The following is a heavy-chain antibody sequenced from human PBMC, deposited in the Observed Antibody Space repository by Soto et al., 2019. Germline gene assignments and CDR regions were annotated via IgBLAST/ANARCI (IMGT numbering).Heavy chain of an antibody. CDR1: GFTFSSYS. Sequence: EVQLVESGGGLVQPGGSLRLSCAASGFTFSSYSMSWVRQATGKGLEWVANINQDGTEEFYVDSVKGRFTISRDNAKNSLYLQMNSLRAEDTAVYYCAKLYNSGWSPFDYWGQGTLVTVSS. CDR3: AKLYNSGWSPFDY. CDR2: INQDGTEE. D-gene: IGHD6-19*01. V-gene: IGHV3-7*01. J-gene: IGHJ4*02.